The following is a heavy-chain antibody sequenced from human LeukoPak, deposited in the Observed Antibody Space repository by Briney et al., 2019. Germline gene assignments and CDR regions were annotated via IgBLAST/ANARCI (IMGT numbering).Heavy chain of an antibody. V-gene: IGHV4-30-4*01. Sequence: SETLSLTCTVSGGSINSGDYYWSWIRQPPGKDLEWIGYIYSSGTTYYNPSLQTRVIISLDTSKNQFSLNLSSVTAADTAVYYCARDFRGGTGGLDYWGQGTLVTVSS. CDR3: ARDFRGGTGGLDY. CDR2: IYSSGTT. CDR1: GGSINSGDYY. J-gene: IGHJ4*02. D-gene: IGHD3/OR15-3a*01.